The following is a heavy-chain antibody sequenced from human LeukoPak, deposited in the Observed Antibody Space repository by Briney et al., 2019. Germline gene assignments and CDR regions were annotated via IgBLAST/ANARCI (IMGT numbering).Heavy chain of an antibody. V-gene: IGHV4-30-2*01. CDR3: ARGLRIHYYGSGNWFDP. CDR1: GGSISSGGYS. J-gene: IGHJ5*02. Sequence: PSEPLSLTCAVSGGSISSGGYSWRWIRQPPGKGLEWIGYIYHSGSTYYNPSLKSRVTISVDRHKNQFSLKLSSVTAADTAVYYCARGLRIHYYGSGNWFDPWGQGTLVTVSS. CDR2: IYHSGST. D-gene: IGHD3-10*01.